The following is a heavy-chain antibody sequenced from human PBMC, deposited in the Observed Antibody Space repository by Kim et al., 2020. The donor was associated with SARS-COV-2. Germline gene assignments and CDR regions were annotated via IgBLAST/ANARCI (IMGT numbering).Heavy chain of an antibody. D-gene: IGHD6-13*01. Sequence: SETLSLTCTVSGGSISSYYWSWIRQPPGKGLEWIGYIYYSGSTNYNPSLKSRVTISVDTSKNQFSLKLSSVTAADTAVYYCAGGWESSSWYGFVNYWGQGTLVTVSS. CDR3: AGGWESSSWYGFVNY. CDR2: IYYSGST. J-gene: IGHJ4*02. CDR1: GGSISSYY. V-gene: IGHV4-59*08.